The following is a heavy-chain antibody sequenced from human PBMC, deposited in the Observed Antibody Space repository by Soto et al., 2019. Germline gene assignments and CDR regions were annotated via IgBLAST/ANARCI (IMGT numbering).Heavy chain of an antibody. CDR1: GYTFTHYY. CDR3: VREVGDSSVDY. J-gene: IGHJ4*02. V-gene: IGHV1-46*01. D-gene: IGHD6-19*01. Sequence: QVQLVQSGAEVNKPGASVKVSCKASGYTFTHYYIYWVRQAPGQGLEWMGIINPSGGSTSYAQKFQGRVTMTRDTSTRTVYMDLSRLKSEDSAMYYCVREVGDSSVDYWGQGTLVSVS. CDR2: INPSGGST.